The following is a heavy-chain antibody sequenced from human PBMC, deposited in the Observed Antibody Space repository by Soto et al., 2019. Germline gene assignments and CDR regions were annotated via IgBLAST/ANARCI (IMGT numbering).Heavy chain of an antibody. CDR3: ARVARLGAIDY. Sequence: PGGSLRLSCAASGFTFSSYGMHWVRQAPGKGLEWVSAIGTAGDTYYPGSVKGRFTISRENAKNSLYLQMNSLRAEDTAVYYCARVARLGAIDYWGQGTLVTVSS. J-gene: IGHJ4*02. D-gene: IGHD6-6*01. CDR1: GFTFSSYG. V-gene: IGHV3-13*01. CDR2: IGTAGDT.